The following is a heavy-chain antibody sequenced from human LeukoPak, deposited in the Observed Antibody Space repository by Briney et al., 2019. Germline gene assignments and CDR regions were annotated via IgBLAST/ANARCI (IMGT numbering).Heavy chain of an antibody. V-gene: IGHV4-59*01. CDR2: IYYSGST. Sequence: PSETLSLTCTVSGGSISSYYWSWLRQPPGKGLEWIGYIYYSGSTNYNPSLKSRVTISVDTSKNQFSLKLSSVTAADTAVYYCARGDSSGLLSHAFDIWGQGTMVTVSS. J-gene: IGHJ3*02. D-gene: IGHD3-22*01. CDR1: GGSISSYY. CDR3: ARGDSSGLLSHAFDI.